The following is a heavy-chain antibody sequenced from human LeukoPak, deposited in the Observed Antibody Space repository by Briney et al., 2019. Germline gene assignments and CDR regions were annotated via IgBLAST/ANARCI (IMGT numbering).Heavy chain of an antibody. J-gene: IGHJ4*02. CDR3: ARVGSSRPFDN. CDR2: IKEDGTES. CDR1: GVTFSSYW. V-gene: IGHV3-7*04. D-gene: IGHD2-2*01. Sequence: PVGSLRLSCAASGVTFSSYWMTWGRHAPGKGVGWVANIKEDGTESLYVDSVKGRFTISRDNAKSSLFLQINSLTDEDTAVYYCARVGSSRPFDNWGQGALVTVSS.